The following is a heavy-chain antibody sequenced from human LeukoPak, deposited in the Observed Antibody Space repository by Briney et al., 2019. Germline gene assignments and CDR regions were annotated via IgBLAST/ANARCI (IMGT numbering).Heavy chain of an antibody. CDR3: ARGGPTKTYYHDSSGCFDY. CDR1: GGSISSYY. J-gene: IGHJ4*02. Sequence: SETLSLTCTVSGGSISSYYWSWIRQPPGKGLEWIGYIYYSGSTNYNPSLKSRVTISVDTSKNQFSLKLSSVTAADTAVYYCARGGPTKTYYHDSSGCFDYWGQGTLVTVSS. D-gene: IGHD3-22*01. V-gene: IGHV4-59*01. CDR2: IYYSGST.